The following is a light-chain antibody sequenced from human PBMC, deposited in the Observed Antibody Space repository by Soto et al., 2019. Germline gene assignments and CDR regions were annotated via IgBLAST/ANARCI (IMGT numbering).Light chain of an antibody. CDR3: QTWGTGIQV. Sequence: QLVLTHSPSASASLGASGKLTCTLSSGHSRYDIAWNQQQPEKGPRYLMKLNSDGSHSKGDGIPDRFSGSSSGDERYRTSYSLQSEDEADYYCQTWGTGIQVFGGGTKVTVL. CDR2: LNSDGSH. V-gene: IGLV4-69*01. CDR1: SGHSRYD. J-gene: IGLJ2*01.